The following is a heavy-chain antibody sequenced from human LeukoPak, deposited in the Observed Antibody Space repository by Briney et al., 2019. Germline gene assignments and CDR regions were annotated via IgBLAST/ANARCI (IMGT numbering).Heavy chain of an antibody. CDR3: ARALNYYGSGSRFDY. D-gene: IGHD3-10*01. CDR1: GGSLSSGDYY. V-gene: IGHV4-30-4*08. J-gene: IGHJ4*02. Sequence: PSETLSLTCTVSGGSLSSGDYYWVWIRQPPGKGLEWLGYIFYSGSTYYNPSLKSRVTISVDTSRNHFSLKLSSVTAADTAVYYCARALNYYGSGSRFDYWGQGALVSVSS. CDR2: IFYSGST.